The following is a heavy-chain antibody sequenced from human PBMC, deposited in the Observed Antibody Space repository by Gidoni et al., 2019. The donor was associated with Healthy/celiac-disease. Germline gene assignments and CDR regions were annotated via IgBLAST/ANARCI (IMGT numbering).Heavy chain of an antibody. D-gene: IGHD5-18*01. J-gene: IGHJ4*02. CDR1: GFPFDDYA. V-gene: IGHV3-9*01. CDR2: ISWNSGSI. Sequence: EVQLVESGGGLVQPGRSLRLSCAASGFPFDDYAMHWVRQAPGKGLEWVSGISWNSGSIGYADSVKGRFTISRDNAKNSLYLQMNSLRAEDTALYYCAKAGDFQPGSAMVNWGQGTLVTVSS. CDR3: AKAGDFQPGSAMVN.